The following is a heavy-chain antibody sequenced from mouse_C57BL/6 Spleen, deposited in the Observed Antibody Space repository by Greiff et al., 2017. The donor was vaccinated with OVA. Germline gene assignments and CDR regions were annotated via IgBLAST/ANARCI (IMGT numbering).Heavy chain of an antibody. CDR1: GYTFTDYE. V-gene: IGHV1-15*01. Sequence: QVQLKQSGAELVRPGASVTLSCKASGYTFTDYEMHWVKQTPVHGLEWIGAIDPETGGTAYNQKFKGKAILTADKSSSTAYMELRSLTSEGYAVYYCTPDGSSGDYAMDYWGQGTSVTVSS. CDR2: IDPETGGT. D-gene: IGHD1-1*01. J-gene: IGHJ4*01. CDR3: TPDGSSGDYAMDY.